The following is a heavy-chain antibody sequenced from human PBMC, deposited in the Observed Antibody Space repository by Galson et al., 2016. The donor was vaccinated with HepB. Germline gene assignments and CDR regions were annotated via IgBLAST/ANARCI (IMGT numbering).Heavy chain of an antibody. CDR1: GISFSTFS. J-gene: IGHJ2*01. Sequence: SLRLSCAASGISFSTFSMNWVRQAPGQGLEWLSSISSNGDFISYADSVKGRFTISRDNADNSLFLHMSSLRAEDTAIDYCARDNSHCGRTSCIPTYRYFDLWGRGTLVTVSS. D-gene: IGHD2-2*01. CDR2: ISSNGDFI. V-gene: IGHV3-21*01. CDR3: ARDNSHCGRTSCIPTYRYFDL.